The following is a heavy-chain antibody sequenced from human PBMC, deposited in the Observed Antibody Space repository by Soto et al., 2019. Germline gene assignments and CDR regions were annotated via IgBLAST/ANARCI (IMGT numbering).Heavy chain of an antibody. D-gene: IGHD3-22*01. CDR1: GSTFRSYG. J-gene: IGHJ1*01. CDR3: AKEDESSGHAGTFFH. V-gene: IGHV3-30*18. Sequence: GGSLRLSCAASGSTFRSYGMHWVRQAPGKGLEWVAAISYDESNKNYADSVKGRFTISKDNSKNTVNLQMNSLRDEDTAVYYCAKEDESSGHAGTFFHWGQGTLVTVSS. CDR2: ISYDESNK.